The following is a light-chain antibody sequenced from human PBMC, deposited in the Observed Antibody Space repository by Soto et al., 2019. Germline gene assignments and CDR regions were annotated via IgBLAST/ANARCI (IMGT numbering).Light chain of an antibody. CDR1: QSISSW. J-gene: IGKJ4*01. CDR2: KAS. CDR3: QQYDSYST. V-gene: IGKV1-5*03. Sequence: DIQMTQFPSTLSASVGDRVTITCRASQSISSWLAWYQQKPGRAPNLLIYKASSLASGVPSRFSGSGFGTKFTLTISSLQPDDIAIYYCQQYDSYSTFGGGTKWISN.